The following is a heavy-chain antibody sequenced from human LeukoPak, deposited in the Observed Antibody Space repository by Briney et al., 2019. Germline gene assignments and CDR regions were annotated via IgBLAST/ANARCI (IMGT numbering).Heavy chain of an antibody. CDR2: MHSVGTT. CDR1: GVTFSTIA. CDR3: ARDGSSGRGYYYYYGMDV. V-gene: IGHV3-53*01. Sequence: GGSLRLSCAASGVTFSTIAMHWVRQAPGKGLEWVSIMHSVGTTYYADSVKGRFTFSRDNSKNTLYLQMNNLRAEDTAVYYCARDGSSGRGYYYYYGMDVWGEGTTVTVSS. J-gene: IGHJ6*04. D-gene: IGHD1-26*01.